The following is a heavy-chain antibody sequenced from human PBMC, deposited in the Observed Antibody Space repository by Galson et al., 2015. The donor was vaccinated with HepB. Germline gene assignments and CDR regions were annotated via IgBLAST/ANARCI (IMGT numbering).Heavy chain of an antibody. D-gene: IGHD1-14*01. J-gene: IGHJ2*01. CDR3: ARGSGPTGNHYWYFDL. V-gene: IGHV3-48*01. CDR2: ISSQSWTI. Sequence: SLRLSCAVSGFSLSACSMSWVRQAPGKGLEWISYISSQSWTIYHANSVKGRFTISRGNARNSLDLQMTSLRAEDTAVYYCARGSGPTGNHYWYFDLWGRGTLVTVSS. CDR1: GFSLSACS.